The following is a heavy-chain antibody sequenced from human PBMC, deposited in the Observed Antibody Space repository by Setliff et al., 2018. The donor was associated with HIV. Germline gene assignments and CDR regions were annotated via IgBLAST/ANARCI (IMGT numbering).Heavy chain of an antibody. CDR2: INAGNGNT. D-gene: IGHD3-3*02. V-gene: IGHV1-3*01. CDR1: GYTFTTYA. Sequence: ASVKVSCKASGYTFTTYALHWVRQAPGQRLEWMGWINAGNGNTKYSQKFQGRITITRDISASTAYMELSSLRSEDTAVYYCARVPFLEFNWFDPWGQGTLVTVSS. CDR3: ARVPFLEFNWFDP. J-gene: IGHJ5*02.